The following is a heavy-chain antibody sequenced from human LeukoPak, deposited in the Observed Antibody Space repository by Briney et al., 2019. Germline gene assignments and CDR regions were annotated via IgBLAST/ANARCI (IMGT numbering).Heavy chain of an antibody. CDR3: AREKAAIGASWFDP. J-gene: IGHJ5*02. D-gene: IGHD6-13*01. CDR2: IYHSGRT. V-gene: IGHV4-30-2*01. Sequence: PSQTLSLTCAVSGGSISSGGYSWSWIRQPPGKGLEWIGYIYHSGRTYYNPSLKGRVTISIDRSKNQFSLKLTSVTAADTAVYYCAREKAAIGASWFDPWGQGTLVIVSS. CDR1: GGSISSGGYS.